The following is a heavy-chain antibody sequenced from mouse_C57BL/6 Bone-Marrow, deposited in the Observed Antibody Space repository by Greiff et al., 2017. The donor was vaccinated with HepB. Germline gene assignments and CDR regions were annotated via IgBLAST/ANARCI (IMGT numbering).Heavy chain of an antibody. J-gene: IGHJ4*01. V-gene: IGHV1-81*01. CDR1: GYTFTSYG. D-gene: IGHD2-2*01. Sequence: QVQLKESGAELARPGASVKLSCKASGYTFTSYGISWVKQRTGQGLEWIGEIYPRSGNTYYNEKFKGKATLTADKSSSTAYMELRSLTSEDSAVYVCARRGNDDAMDYWGQGTSVTVSS. CDR3: ARRGNDDAMDY. CDR2: IYPRSGNT.